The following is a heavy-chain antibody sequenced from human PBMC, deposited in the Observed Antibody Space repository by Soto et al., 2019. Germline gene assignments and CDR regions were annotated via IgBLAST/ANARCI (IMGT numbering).Heavy chain of an antibody. Sequence: GASVKVSCKASGYTFTSYGISWVRQAPGQGLEWMGIINPSGGSTSYAQKFQGRVTMTRDTSTSTVYMELSSLRSEDTAVYYCATECGGDCYSVWGQGTLVTVSS. V-gene: IGHV1-46*01. D-gene: IGHD2-21*02. CDR1: GYTFTSYG. CDR2: INPSGGST. J-gene: IGHJ4*02. CDR3: ATECGGDCYSV.